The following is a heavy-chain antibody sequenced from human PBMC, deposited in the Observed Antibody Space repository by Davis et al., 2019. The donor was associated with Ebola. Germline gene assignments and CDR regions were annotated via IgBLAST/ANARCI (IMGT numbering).Heavy chain of an antibody. Sequence: GGSLRLSCAASGFTFRTYAMNWVRQAPGKGLEWVSAVSGSGTTTSYADSVKGRFTISRDNSNNTLCLQMHSLRVEDTARYYCAKASWGPAARPLLDSWGQGIMVTVSS. D-gene: IGHD2-2*02. CDR2: VSGSGTTT. CDR1: GFTFRTYA. CDR3: AKASWGPAARPLLDS. J-gene: IGHJ4*02. V-gene: IGHV3-23*01.